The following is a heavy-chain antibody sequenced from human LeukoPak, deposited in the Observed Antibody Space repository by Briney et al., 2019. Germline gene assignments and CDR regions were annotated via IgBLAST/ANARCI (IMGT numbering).Heavy chain of an antibody. D-gene: IGHD5-18*01. V-gene: IGHV4-30-4*01. CDR2: IYYSGST. CDR3: ARADGYSYGYYPSRYYYYYGMDV. CDR1: GGSISSGDYY. Sequence: RPSETLSLTCTVSGGSISSGDYYWSWIRQPPGKGLEWIGYIYYSGSTYYNPSLKSRVTISVDTSKNQFSLKLSSVTAAGTAVYYCARADGYSYGYYPSRYYYYYGMDVWGQGTTVTVSS. J-gene: IGHJ6*02.